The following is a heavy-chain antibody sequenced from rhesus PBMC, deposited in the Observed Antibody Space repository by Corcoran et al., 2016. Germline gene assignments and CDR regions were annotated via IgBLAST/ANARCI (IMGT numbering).Heavy chain of an antibody. CDR1: GGSISSSNW. V-gene: IGHV4-93*01. CDR3: ARVGNSGSYYYGAVFDY. J-gene: IGHJ4*01. CDR2: IYGSGGST. Sequence: QVQLQESGPAVVKPSETLSLTCAVSGGSISSSNWWSWIRQSPGKGLEWIGGIYGSGGSTEYNPSLKSRVTISKCTSKNQFSLKLSSVTAADTAVYYCARVGNSGSYYYGAVFDYWGQGVLVTVSS. D-gene: IGHD3-16*01.